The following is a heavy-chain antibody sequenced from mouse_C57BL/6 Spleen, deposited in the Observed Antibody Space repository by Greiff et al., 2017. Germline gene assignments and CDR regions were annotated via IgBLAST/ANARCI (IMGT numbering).Heavy chain of an antibody. Sequence: EVKLVESGGGLVQPKGSLKLSCAASGFSFNTYAMNWVRQAPGKGLEWVARIRSKSNNYATYYADSVKDSFTISRDDSESMLYLQMNNLKTEDTAMYYCVRSYYSMDYWGQGTSVTVSS. CDR1: GFSFNTYA. J-gene: IGHJ4*01. V-gene: IGHV10-1*01. CDR2: IRSKSNNYAT. CDR3: VRSYYSMDY.